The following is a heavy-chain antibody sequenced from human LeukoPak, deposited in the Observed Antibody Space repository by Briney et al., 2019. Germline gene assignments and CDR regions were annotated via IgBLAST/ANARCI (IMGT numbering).Heavy chain of an antibody. Sequence: ASVNLSCNASGYTFTGYYMHWVRHAPGQGLELMGWINPNSGGTNYAQKVQGRVTMTRATSIRTAYMELSRLRSDETAVYYCARGVVPAAIISNNWFDPWGQGTLVTVSS. CDR3: ARGVVPAAIISNNWFDP. CDR2: INPNSGGT. CDR1: GYTFTGYY. J-gene: IGHJ5*02. D-gene: IGHD2-2*01. V-gene: IGHV1-2*02.